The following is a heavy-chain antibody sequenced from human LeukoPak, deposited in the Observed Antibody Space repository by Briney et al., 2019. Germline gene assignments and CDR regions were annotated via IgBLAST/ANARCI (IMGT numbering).Heavy chain of an antibody. V-gene: IGHV3-53*01. J-gene: IGHJ6*03. CDR3: ARGPKITGTTLYYYYYMDV. CDR1: GFTVSSNY. D-gene: IGHD1-7*01. Sequence: PGGSLRLSCAASGFTVSSNYMRWVRQAPGKGLQWVSVIYSGGSTYYADSVKGRFTISRDNSKNTLYLQMNSLRAEDTAVYYCARGPKITGTTLYYYYYMDVWGKGTTVTVSS. CDR2: IYSGGST.